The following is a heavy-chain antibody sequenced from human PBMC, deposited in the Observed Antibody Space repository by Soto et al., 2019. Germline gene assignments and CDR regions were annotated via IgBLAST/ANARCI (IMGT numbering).Heavy chain of an antibody. V-gene: IGHV1-18*01. CDR2: RSAYNSNT. CDR1: GYTFTSAR. CDR3: AREAAVSALDP. Sequence: QVQLVQSGAEVKKPGDSVKVSCKASGYTFTSARISWVRKAPGQGLEWIGWRSAYNSNTNYAQKLQGRVTMTTDTTTITADMELRCLRSDDTALYYCAREAAVSALDPWGQGTLVTVSS. D-gene: IGHD6-19*01. J-gene: IGHJ5*02.